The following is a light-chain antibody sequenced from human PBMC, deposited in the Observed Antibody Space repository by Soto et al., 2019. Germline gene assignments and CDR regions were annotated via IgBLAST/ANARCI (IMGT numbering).Light chain of an antibody. V-gene: IGKV1-8*01. CDR3: QRYFSYTLN. Sequence: AIRMTQSPSSFSASTGARVTITCRASQGISSHLAWYQVKPGNAPRLRIYTASYLESGVRPRFSGTGSGSDFNLTISSLQSEDFAVDDCQRYFSYTLNFGGGTKVEIK. J-gene: IGKJ4*01. CDR1: QGISSH. CDR2: TAS.